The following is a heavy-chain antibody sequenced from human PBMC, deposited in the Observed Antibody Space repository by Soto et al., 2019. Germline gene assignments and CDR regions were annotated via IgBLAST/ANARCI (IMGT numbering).Heavy chain of an antibody. V-gene: IGHV4-34*01. D-gene: IGHD2-2*02. CDR1: GGSFSGYY. J-gene: IGHJ5*02. CDR3: ARGRRLRPPAAAIPARGNWFDP. CDR2: INHSGST. Sequence: SETLSLTCAVYGGSFSGYYWSWIRQPPGKGLEWIGEINHSGSTNYNPSLKSRVTISVDTSKNQFSLKLSSVTAADTAVYYCARGRRLRPPAAAIPARGNWFDPWGQGTLVTVSS.